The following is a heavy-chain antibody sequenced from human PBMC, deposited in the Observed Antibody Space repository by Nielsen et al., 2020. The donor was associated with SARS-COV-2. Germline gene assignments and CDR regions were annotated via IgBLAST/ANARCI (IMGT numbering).Heavy chain of an antibody. CDR2: IYYSGST. D-gene: IGHD3-22*01. CDR3: ARQDYYDSSGPGDDAFDI. J-gene: IGHJ3*02. CDR1: GGSISSSSYY. Sequence: SETLSLTCTVSGGSISSSSYYWGWIRQPPGKGLEWIGSIYYSGSTYYNPSLKSRVTISVDTFKNQFSLKLSSVTAADTAVYYCARQDYYDSSGPGDDAFDIWGQGTMVTVSS. V-gene: IGHV4-39*01.